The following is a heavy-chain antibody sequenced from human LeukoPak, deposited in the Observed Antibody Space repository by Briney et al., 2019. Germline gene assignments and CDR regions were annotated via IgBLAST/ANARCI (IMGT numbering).Heavy chain of an antibody. CDR3: ARMSGAAPRAFDI. J-gene: IGHJ3*02. V-gene: IGHV4-59*08. Sequence: PSETLSLTCAVYGGSFSNYYWTWIRQPPGKGLEWIGHIYYSGSTNYNPSLKSRVTISVDTSKNHFSVKLNSVTAADTAVYYCARMSGAAPRAFDIWGQGTMVTVSS. D-gene: IGHD4-17*01. CDR2: IYYSGST. CDR1: GGSFSNYY.